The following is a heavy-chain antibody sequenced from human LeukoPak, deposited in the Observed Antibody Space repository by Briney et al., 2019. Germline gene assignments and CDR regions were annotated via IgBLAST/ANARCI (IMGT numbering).Heavy chain of an antibody. CDR1: GNTFTSYA. J-gene: IGHJ3*02. V-gene: IGHV1-3*01. CDR2: INAGNGNT. CDR3: ARLSGDYVAFDI. D-gene: IGHD4-17*01. Sequence: ASVKVSCKASGNTFTSYAMHWVRQAPGQRLEWMGWINAGNGNTKYSQKFKGRVTITRDTSASTVYMELSSLRSEDTAVYYCARLSGDYVAFDIWSQGTMVTVSS.